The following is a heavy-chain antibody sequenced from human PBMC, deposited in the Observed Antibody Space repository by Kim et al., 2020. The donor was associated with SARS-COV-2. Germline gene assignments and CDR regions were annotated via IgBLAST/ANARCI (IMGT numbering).Heavy chain of an antibody. Sequence: GGSLRLSCAASELTVSSNHMSWVRQAPGKGLDWVSVLYIVGTTYYAGSVKGRFTISRDDSTNTLYLHMNSLEAEDTAVYFCARGGMATVLTCYSFKYWGRGTLVTVSS. CDR2: LYIVGTT. CDR1: ELTVSSNH. CDR3: ARGGMATVLTCYSFKY. J-gene: IGHJ4*02. D-gene: IGHD4-4*01. V-gene: IGHV3-53*01.